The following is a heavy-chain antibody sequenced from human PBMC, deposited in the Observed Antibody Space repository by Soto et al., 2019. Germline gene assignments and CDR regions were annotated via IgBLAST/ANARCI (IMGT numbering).Heavy chain of an antibody. J-gene: IGHJ4*02. CDR2: INSSSSYI. Sequence: EVQLVEAGGGLVKPGGSLRLSCAASEFTFSSYSMNWVSQAPGKGLEWGASINSSSSYIYYADSVKGRFSISRDNAKNSLYLQMNSLRAEDTAVYYCAKEAGELSTRSFDYWGQGTLVTVSS. V-gene: IGHV3-21*01. CDR3: AKEAGELSTRSFDY. D-gene: IGHD3-16*02. CDR1: EFTFSSYS.